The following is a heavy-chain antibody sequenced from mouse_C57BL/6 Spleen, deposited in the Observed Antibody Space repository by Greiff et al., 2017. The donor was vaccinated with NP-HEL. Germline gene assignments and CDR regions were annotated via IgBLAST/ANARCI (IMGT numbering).Heavy chain of an antibody. CDR3: ARRGENYYGSPFDY. CDR2: IHPNSGST. V-gene: IGHV1-64*01. D-gene: IGHD1-1*01. J-gene: IGHJ2*01. Sequence: QVQLQQPGAELVKPGASVKLSCKASGYTFTSYWMHWVKQRPGQGLEWIGMIHPNSGSTNYNEKVKSKATLTVDKSSSTAYMQLSSLTSEDSAVYYCARRGENYYGSPFDYWGQGTTLTVSS. CDR1: GYTFTSYW.